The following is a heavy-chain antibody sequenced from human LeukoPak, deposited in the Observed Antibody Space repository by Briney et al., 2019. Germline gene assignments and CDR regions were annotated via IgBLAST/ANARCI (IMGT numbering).Heavy chain of an antibody. CDR1: GFTFSSYA. Sequence: GSLRLSCAASGFTFSSYAMSWVRQAPGEGLEWVSRISVNGVTTYYADSVKGRFTISRDNSRNTLFLQMNSLRAEDTAVYYCAKEVFGEYYDGFDYWGRGTLVTVSS. J-gene: IGHJ4*02. D-gene: IGHD3-10*02. CDR3: AKEVFGEYYDGFDY. CDR2: ISVNGVTT. V-gene: IGHV3-23*01.